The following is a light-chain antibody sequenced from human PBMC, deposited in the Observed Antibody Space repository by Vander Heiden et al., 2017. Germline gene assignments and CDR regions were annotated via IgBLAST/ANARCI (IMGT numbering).Light chain of an antibody. V-gene: IGKV3-11*01. CDR3: QQRTNGHPEIT. CDR2: DAS. Sequence: EIVLTQSPATLSLSPGGRATLSCRASQSVSSYLAWYQQKPGQAPRLLIYDASNRATGIQARFSGSGYGTDFTLTISSREPEDFAVYYCQQRTNGHPEITFGQGTLLEIK. CDR1: QSVSSY. J-gene: IGKJ5*01.